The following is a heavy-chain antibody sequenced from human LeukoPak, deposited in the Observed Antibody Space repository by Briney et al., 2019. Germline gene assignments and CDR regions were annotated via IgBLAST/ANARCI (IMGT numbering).Heavy chain of an antibody. CDR1: GYSFSNYG. Sequence: ASVTVSCRPSGYSFSNYGISWVRQAPGRGLERMGWISTYNGNTNYAQKFQGRVTMTTDTSTSTAYMELWSLRFDDTAVYYCARVFTIFGVVITYYMDVWGKGTTVTVSS. J-gene: IGHJ6*03. CDR2: ISTYNGNT. V-gene: IGHV1-18*01. CDR3: ARVFTIFGVVITYYMDV. D-gene: IGHD3-3*01.